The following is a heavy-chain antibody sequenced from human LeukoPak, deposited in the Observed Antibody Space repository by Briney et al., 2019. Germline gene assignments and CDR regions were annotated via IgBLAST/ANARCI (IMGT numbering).Heavy chain of an antibody. CDR2: IHYSGST. J-gene: IGHJ4*02. CDR3: AGLYYAGSGTNDY. D-gene: IGHD3-10*01. V-gene: IGHV4-59*08. CDR1: GGSINSFY. Sequence: SETLSLTCTVSGGSINSFYWSWIRQPPGKGLEWIGYIHYSGSTTYNPSPKSRVTISLDTSKNQFSLSLNSVTAADTAVYYCAGLYYAGSGTNDYWGQGTLVTVSS.